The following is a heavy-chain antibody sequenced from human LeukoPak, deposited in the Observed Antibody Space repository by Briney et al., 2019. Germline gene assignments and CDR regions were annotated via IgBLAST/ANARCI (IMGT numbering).Heavy chain of an antibody. D-gene: IGHD2-2*01. CDR3: AHSEVVPASGLLFDY. Sequence: CGPTLVKPTQTLTLTCTFSGFSLSTSGVGVGWIRQPPGKALEWLALIYWDDDKRYSPSLKSRLTITKDTSKNQVVLTMTNMDPVDTATYYCAHSEVVPASGLLFDYWGQGTLVTVSS. CDR2: IYWDDDK. CDR1: GFSLSTSGVG. J-gene: IGHJ4*02. V-gene: IGHV2-5*02.